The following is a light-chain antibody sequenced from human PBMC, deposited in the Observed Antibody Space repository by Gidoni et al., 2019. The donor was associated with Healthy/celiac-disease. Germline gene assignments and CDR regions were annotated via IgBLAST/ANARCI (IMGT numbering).Light chain of an antibody. CDR3: MQGIHLSIT. CDR1: QSLLHSDGKTY. J-gene: IGKJ3*01. V-gene: IGKV2-29*02. Sequence: DVVMTQTPLSLSVTPGQPASISCKSSQSLLHSDGKTYLYWYLQKPGQSPRRLIYEVSSRCSGVPERCSGSGSGTDVTPKISRVEAEDVGVDYCMQGIHLSITFGQGTKVDIK. CDR2: EVS.